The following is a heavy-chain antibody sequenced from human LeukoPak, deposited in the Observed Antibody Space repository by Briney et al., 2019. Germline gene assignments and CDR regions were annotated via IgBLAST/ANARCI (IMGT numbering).Heavy chain of an antibody. V-gene: IGHV4-31*03. D-gene: IGHD4-17*01. CDR3: ARCGGDYVDY. CDR2: IYYSGST. J-gene: IGHJ4*02. CDR1: GGSISSGGYY. Sequence: SQTLSLTCTVSGGSISSGGYYWSWIRQHPGKGLEWIGYIYYSGSTYYNPSLKSRVTISVDTPKNQFSLKLSSVTAADTAVYYCARCGGDYVDYWGQGTLVTVSS.